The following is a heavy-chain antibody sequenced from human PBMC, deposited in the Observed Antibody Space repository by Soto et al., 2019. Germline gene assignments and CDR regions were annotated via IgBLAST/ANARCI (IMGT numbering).Heavy chain of an antibody. D-gene: IGHD2-2*01. J-gene: IGHJ4*02. CDR3: AWGYCSSTSCYGAPDYFDY. V-gene: IGHV4-59*08. CDR1: GGSISSYY. Sequence: SETLSLTCTVSGGSISSYYWSWIRQPPGKGLEWIGYIYYSGSTNYNPSLKSRVTISVDTSKNQFSLKLSSVTAADTAVYYCAWGYCSSTSCYGAPDYFDYWGQGTLVTVSS. CDR2: IYYSGST.